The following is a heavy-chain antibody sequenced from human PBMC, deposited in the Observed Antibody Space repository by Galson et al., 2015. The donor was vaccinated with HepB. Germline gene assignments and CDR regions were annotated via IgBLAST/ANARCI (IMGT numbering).Heavy chain of an antibody. CDR2: ISYDGSNK. D-gene: IGHD6-13*01. CDR1: GFTFSSYA. Sequence: SLRLSCAASGFTFSSYAMHWVRQAPGKGLEWVAVISYDGSNKYYAGSVKGRFTISRDNSKNTLYLQMNSLRAEDTAVYYCARVSSGYSSSWYTRDDLHDAFDIWGQGTMVTVSS. J-gene: IGHJ3*02. V-gene: IGHV3-30-3*01. CDR3: ARVSSGYSSSWYTRDDLHDAFDI.